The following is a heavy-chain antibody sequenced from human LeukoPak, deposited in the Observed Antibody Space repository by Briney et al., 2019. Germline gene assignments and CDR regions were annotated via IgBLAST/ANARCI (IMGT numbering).Heavy chain of an antibody. D-gene: IGHD2-2*01. CDR3: ARGRYCGSTSCFYFDF. Sequence: KPSETLSLTCTVSGGSISNGSYYWSWVRQPAGKELEWIGRVYTSGSANYNPSLRSRVTISLDTSKNQFSLKLSSVTAADTAVYYCARGRYCGSTSCFYFDFWGQGTLVTVSS. V-gene: IGHV4-61*02. CDR1: GGSISNGSYY. J-gene: IGHJ4*02. CDR2: VYTSGSA.